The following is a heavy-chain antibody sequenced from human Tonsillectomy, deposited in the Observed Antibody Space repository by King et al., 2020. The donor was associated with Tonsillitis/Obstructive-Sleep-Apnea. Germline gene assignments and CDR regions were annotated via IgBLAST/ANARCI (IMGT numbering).Heavy chain of an antibody. D-gene: IGHD1-26*01. J-gene: IGHJ4*02. CDR3: AKLVGGSGARKYFDY. CDR1: GFTFSSYA. Sequence: VQLVESGGGLVQPGGSLRLSCAASGFTFSSYAMSWVRQAPGKGLEWVSAISGSGGSTYYADSVKGRFTISRDNSKNTLYLQMNILRAADTAVYYCAKLVGGSGARKYFDYWGQGTLVTVSS. CDR2: ISGSGGST. V-gene: IGHV3-23*04.